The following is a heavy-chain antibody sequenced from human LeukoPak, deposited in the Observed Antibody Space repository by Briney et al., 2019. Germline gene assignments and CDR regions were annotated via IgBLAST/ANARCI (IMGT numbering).Heavy chain of an antibody. J-gene: IGHJ4*02. D-gene: IGHD3-3*01. CDR1: GFTFSNAW. Sequence: GGSLRLSCVGSGFTFSNAWVSWVRLTPEKGLEWLGRVKSETDGGTIDHAAPVKGRFDISRDDSSNTVFLQMSSLKIDDTAVYYCTVDRLFFQFWGQGSLVTVSS. CDR2: VKSETDGGTI. V-gene: IGHV3-15*01. CDR3: TVDRLFFQF.